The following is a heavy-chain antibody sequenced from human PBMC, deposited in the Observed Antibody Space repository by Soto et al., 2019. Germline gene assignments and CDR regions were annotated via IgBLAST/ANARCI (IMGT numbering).Heavy chain of an antibody. J-gene: IGHJ4*02. CDR2: IIPILGIA. D-gene: IGHD3-10*01. V-gene: IGHV1-69*02. Sequence: QVQLVQSGAEVKKPGSSVKVSCKASGGTFSSYTISWVRQAPGQGLEWMGRIIPILGIANYAQKFQGRVTITADKSTSTAYMELSSLRSEDTAVYYCARVEYYYGSGAFFDYGGQGSLVTVSS. CDR1: GGTFSSYT. CDR3: ARVEYYYGSGAFFDY.